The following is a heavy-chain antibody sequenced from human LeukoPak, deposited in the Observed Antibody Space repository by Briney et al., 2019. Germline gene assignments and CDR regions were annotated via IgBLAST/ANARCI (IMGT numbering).Heavy chain of an antibody. Sequence: GGSLRLSCAASGFTFDDYAMHWVRQAPGKGLEWVSGISWNSGSIGYADSVKGRFTISRDNAKNSLYLQMNSLRAEDTALYYCAKDSRYYDILTGYPAWGQGTLVTVSS. V-gene: IGHV3-9*01. D-gene: IGHD3-9*01. CDR3: AKDSRYYDILTGYPA. CDR2: ISWNSGSI. J-gene: IGHJ5*02. CDR1: GFTFDDYA.